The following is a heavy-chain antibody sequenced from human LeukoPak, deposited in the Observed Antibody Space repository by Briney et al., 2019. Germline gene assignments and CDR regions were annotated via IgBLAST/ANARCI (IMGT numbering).Heavy chain of an antibody. CDR1: GFTFSSYW. CDR2: IKQDGSEK. V-gene: IGHV3-7*03. D-gene: IGHD2/OR15-2a*01. J-gene: IGHJ3*02. CDR3: AKISMSQGAFDI. Sequence: PGGSLRLSCAASGFTFSSYWMSWVRQAPGKGLEWVANIKQDGSEKYYVDSVKGRFTISRDNSKNTLYLQMNSLRAEDTAVYYCAKISMSQGAFDIWGQGTMVTVSS.